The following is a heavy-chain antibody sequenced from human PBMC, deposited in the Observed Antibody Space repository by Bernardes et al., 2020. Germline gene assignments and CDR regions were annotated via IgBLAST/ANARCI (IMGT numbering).Heavy chain of an antibody. J-gene: IGHJ3*02. V-gene: IGHV4-34*01. CDR3: ARLNEFGSGTFYMKLEFDI. CDR2: SNLYVTT. Sequence: PPVNWLKWIWESNLYVTTNYSPSLKSRVTISIDTSKHHFTLKLSSVTAPDTAVYFCARLNEFGSGTFYMKLEFDIWGQGTLVIVYS. D-gene: IGHD3-10*01.